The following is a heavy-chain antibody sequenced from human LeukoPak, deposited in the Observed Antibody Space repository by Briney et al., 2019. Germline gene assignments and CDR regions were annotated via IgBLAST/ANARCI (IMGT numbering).Heavy chain of an antibody. CDR2: INPNSGGT. CDR3: ATDGFDY. V-gene: IGHV1-2*02. CDR1: GYTFTGYY. Sequence: ASVKVSCKASGYTFTGYYMHWVRQAPGQGLEWMGWINPNSGGTNYAQKFQGRVTMTEDTSTDTAYMELSSLRSEDTAVYYCATDGFDYWGQGTLVTVSS. J-gene: IGHJ4*02.